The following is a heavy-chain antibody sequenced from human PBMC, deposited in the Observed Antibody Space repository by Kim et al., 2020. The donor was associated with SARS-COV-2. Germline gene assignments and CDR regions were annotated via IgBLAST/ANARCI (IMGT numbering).Heavy chain of an antibody. CDR2: IYPGDSDT. V-gene: IGHV5-51*01. Sequence: GASLKISCKGSGYSFTSYWIGWVRQMPGKGLEWMGIIYPGDSDTRYSPSFQGQVTISADTSISTAYLQWSSLKASDTAMYYCARLPTVTTTPSYYYYGMDVWGQGTTVTVSS. J-gene: IGHJ6*02. D-gene: IGHD4-4*01. CDR3: ARLPTVTTTPSYYYYGMDV. CDR1: GYSFTSYW.